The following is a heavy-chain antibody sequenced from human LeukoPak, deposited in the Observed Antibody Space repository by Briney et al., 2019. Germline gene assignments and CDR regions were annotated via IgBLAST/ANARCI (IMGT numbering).Heavy chain of an antibody. CDR3: ARQNRAFDAFDI. CDR1: GGSISSYY. V-gene: IGHV4-59*08. CDR2: IYYSGST. Sequence: SETLSLTCTASGGSISSYYWIWIRQPPGKGLEWIGYIYYSGSTNYNPSLKSRVTISVDTSKNQFSLKLSSVTAADTAVYYCARQNRAFDAFDIWGQGTMVTVSS. J-gene: IGHJ3*02. D-gene: IGHD3-10*01.